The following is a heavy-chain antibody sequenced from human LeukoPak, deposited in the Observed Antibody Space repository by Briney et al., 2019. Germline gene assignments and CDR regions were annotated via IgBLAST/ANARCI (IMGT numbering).Heavy chain of an antibody. J-gene: IGHJ3*02. Sequence: GGSLRLSCAASGFTFSDYYMSWIRQAPGKGLEWVSYISSSSSYTNYADSVKGRFTISRDNAKNSLYLQMNSLRAEDTAVYYCARDLVEDYGGNPDLAFDIWGQGTMVTVSS. CDR2: ISSSSSYT. CDR3: ARDLVEDYGGNPDLAFDI. V-gene: IGHV3-11*05. CDR1: GFTFSDYY. D-gene: IGHD4-23*01.